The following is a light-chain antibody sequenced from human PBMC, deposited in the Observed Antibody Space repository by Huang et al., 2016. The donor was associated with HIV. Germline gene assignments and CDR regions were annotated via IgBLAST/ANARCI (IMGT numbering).Light chain of an antibody. V-gene: IGKV3D-15*01. Sequence: EIKMTQSPATLSVSPGGRVTLSCRASQNVRNNLAGYQQKTGQAPRLLSYDTSTRASGIPARFSGSGSGTEFTLTISGLQSEDFAIYYCQQYDKWPPGLTFGGGTKVEI. CDR3: QQYDKWPPGLT. J-gene: IGKJ4*01. CDR1: QNVRNN. CDR2: DTS.